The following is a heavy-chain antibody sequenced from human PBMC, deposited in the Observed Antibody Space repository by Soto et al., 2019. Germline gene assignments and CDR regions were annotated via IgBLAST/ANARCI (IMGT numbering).Heavy chain of an antibody. CDR3: ARDQIAVAETRYYYYMDV. Sequence: GGSLRLSCAASGFTVSSNYMSWVRQAPGKGLEWVSVIYSGGSTYYADSVKGRFTISRHNSKNTLYLQMNSLRAEDTAVYYCARDQIAVAETRYYYYMDVWGKGTTVTVSS. CDR2: IYSGGST. V-gene: IGHV3-53*04. D-gene: IGHD6-19*01. CDR1: GFTVSSNY. J-gene: IGHJ6*03.